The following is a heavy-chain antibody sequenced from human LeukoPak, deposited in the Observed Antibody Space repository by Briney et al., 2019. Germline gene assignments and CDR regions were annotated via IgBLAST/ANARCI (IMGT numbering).Heavy chain of an antibody. J-gene: IGHJ4*02. CDR3: ARVGQWLGPYYFDY. CDR1: GYTFTGYY. D-gene: IGHD6-19*01. Sequence: GASVKVSCKASGYTFTGYYMHWVRQAPGQGLEWMGWINPNSGGTNYAQKFQGRVTMTRDTSISTAYMELSRLRSGDTAVYYCARVGQWLGPYYFDYWGQGTLVTVSS. CDR2: INPNSGGT. V-gene: IGHV1-2*02.